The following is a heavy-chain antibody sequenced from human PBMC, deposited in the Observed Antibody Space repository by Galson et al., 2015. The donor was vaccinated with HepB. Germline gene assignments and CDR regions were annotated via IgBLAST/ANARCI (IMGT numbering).Heavy chain of an antibody. D-gene: IGHD6-19*01. CDR3: ARDALFYSSGWTNWFDP. Sequence: SLRLSCAASGFTFSSFGMHWVRQAPGKGLKWVAGIWYDGSNKYYADSVTGRFTISRDSSKNTLYLHMSSLRAEDSAVYYCARDALFYSSGWTNWFDPWGQGTLVTVSS. CDR1: GFTFSSFG. V-gene: IGHV3-33*01. J-gene: IGHJ5*02. CDR2: IWYDGSNK.